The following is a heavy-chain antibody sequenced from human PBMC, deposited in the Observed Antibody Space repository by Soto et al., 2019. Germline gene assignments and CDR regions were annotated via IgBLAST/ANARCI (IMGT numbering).Heavy chain of an antibody. CDR3: ARDLPYSSWTTNWFDP. CDR1: GGTFSSYA. V-gene: IGHV1-69*13. J-gene: IGHJ5*02. CDR2: IIPIFGTA. D-gene: IGHD6-13*01. Sequence: ASVKVSCKASGGTFSSYAISWVRQAPGQGLEWMGGIIPIFGTANYAQKFQGRVTITADESTSTAYMELSSLRSEDTAVYYCARDLPYSSWTTNWFDPWGQGTLVTVSS.